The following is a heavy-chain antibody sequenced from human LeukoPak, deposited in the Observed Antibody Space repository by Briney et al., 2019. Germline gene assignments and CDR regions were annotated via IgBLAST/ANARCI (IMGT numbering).Heavy chain of an antibody. D-gene: IGHD3-22*01. J-gene: IGHJ4*02. V-gene: IGHV3-7*04. CDR2: IKQDGSQK. CDR3: ARVLHKRNYDSSVYYGY. Sequence: GGSLRLSCAASEFTFASYWMSWVRQPPGKGLEWVANIKQDGSQKYYVDSLKGRFTISRDNAKNSLYLQMNSLRAEDTAVYYCARVLHKRNYDSSVYYGYWGQGTLVTVSS. CDR1: EFTFASYW.